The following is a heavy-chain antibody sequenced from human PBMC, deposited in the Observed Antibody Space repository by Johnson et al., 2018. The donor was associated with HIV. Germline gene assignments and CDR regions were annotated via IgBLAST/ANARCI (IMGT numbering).Heavy chain of an antibody. CDR3: ARGRIYGAFAFDI. Sequence: VQLVESGGGLVQPGGSLRLSCAASGFTFSSYWMSWVRQAPGKGLEWVANIKQDGSEKYYVDSVKGRFTISRDNAKNSLYLQMNSLRAEDTAVYYCARGRIYGAFAFDIWGQGTMVTVSP. V-gene: IGHV3-7*05. CDR2: IKQDGSEK. J-gene: IGHJ3*02. CDR1: GFTFSSYW. D-gene: IGHD3-10*01.